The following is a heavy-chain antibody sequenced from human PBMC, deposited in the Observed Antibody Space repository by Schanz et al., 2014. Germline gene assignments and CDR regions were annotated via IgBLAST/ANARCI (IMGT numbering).Heavy chain of an antibody. D-gene: IGHD2-21*01. Sequence: QVRLVESGGGVVQPGRSLRLSCAASGFTLSSYGMHWVLQAPGKGLEWVAFINSDGTKRFYADSVKSRFTISRDNSRNTLYLQMNSLRAEDTAVYYCARDGYSVVVISPTESFDIWGQGTMVTVSP. J-gene: IGHJ3*02. CDR2: INSDGTKR. CDR3: ARDGYSVVVISPTESFDI. CDR1: GFTLSSYG. V-gene: IGHV3-33*08.